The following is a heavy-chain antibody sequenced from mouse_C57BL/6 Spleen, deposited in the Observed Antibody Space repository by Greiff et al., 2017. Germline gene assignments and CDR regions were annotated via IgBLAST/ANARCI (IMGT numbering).Heavy chain of an antibody. CDR1: GYSFTSYY. CDR2: IYPGSGNT. J-gene: IGHJ4*01. V-gene: IGHV1-66*01. Sequence: QVQLQQSGPELVKPGASVKISCKASGYSFTSYYIHWVKQRPGQGLEWIGWIYPGSGNTKYNEKFKGKATLTADSSSSTAYMQLSSLTSEDSAVYYCARRYDDAMDYWGQGTSVTVSS. D-gene: IGHD2-12*01. CDR3: ARRYDDAMDY.